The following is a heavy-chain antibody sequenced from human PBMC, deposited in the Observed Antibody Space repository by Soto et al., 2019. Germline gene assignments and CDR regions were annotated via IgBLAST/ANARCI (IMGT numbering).Heavy chain of an antibody. CDR1: GFNFRSYA. Sequence: QVQLMESGGGVVQPGRSLRLSCAASGFNFRSYAIHWVRQAPGKGLEWVAIISYDGSNKFYTDSVKGRFTISRDNSNNTLHLQINRLRSEDTAVYYCARDGRTGTTLPHGGLDQWGQGTLVTVSS. V-gene: IGHV3-30-3*01. J-gene: IGHJ4*02. D-gene: IGHD3-10*01. CDR3: ARDGRTGTTLPHGGLDQ. CDR2: ISYDGSNK.